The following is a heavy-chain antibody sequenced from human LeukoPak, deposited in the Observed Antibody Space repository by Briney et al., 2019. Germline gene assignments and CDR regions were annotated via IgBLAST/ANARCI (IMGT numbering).Heavy chain of an antibody. CDR3: AKPPRVVVVTAFDS. D-gene: IGHD2-21*02. CDR2: ITNDGSST. Sequence: GGSLRLSCAASGLTFSSHWMHWVRQAPGKGLVWVSRITNDGSSTTYADSVKGRFTISRDNSKNTLYVQMNSLRAEDTAVYFCAKPPRVVVVTAFDSWGQGTLVTVSS. CDR1: GLTFSSHW. J-gene: IGHJ4*02. V-gene: IGHV3-74*01.